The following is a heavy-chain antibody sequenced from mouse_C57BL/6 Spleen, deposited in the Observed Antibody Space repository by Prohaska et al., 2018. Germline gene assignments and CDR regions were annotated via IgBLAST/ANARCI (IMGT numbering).Heavy chain of an antibody. CDR3: ARSLGYFDV. J-gene: IGHJ1*03. V-gene: IGHV9-3*01. Sequence: QIQLVQSGPELKKPGETVKISCKASGYTFTTYGMSWVKQAPGKGLKWMGWINTYSGVPTYADDFKGRFAFSLETSASTAYLQINNLKNEDTATYFCARSLGYFDVWGTGTTVTVSS. CDR2: INTYSGVP. CDR1: GYTFTTYG.